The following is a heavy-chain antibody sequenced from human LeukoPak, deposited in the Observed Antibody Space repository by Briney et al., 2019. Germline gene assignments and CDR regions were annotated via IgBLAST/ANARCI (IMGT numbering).Heavy chain of an antibody. J-gene: IGHJ3*02. CDR2: IYYSGST. CDR1: GGSISSYY. CDR3: ARLYDFWSGSEKDAFDI. D-gene: IGHD3-3*01. V-gene: IGHV4-59*01. Sequence: SETLSLTCTVSGGSISSYYWSWIRQPPGKGLEWIGYIYYSGSTNYNPSLKSRVTISVDTSKNQFSLKLSSVTAADTAVCYCARLYDFWSGSEKDAFDIWGQGTMVTVSS.